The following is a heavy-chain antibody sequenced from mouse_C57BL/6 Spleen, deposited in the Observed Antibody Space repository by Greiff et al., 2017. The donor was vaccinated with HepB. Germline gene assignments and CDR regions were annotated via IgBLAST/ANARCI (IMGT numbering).Heavy chain of an antibody. D-gene: IGHD1-1*01. CDR2: IDPETGGT. V-gene: IGHV1-15*01. J-gene: IGHJ1*03. Sequence: QVQLQQSGAELVRPGASVTLSCKASGYTFTDYEMHWVKQTPVHGLEWIGAIDPETGGTAYNQKFKGKAILTADKSSSTAYMERRSLTSEDSAVYYCTRYYYGSYWYFDVWGTGTTVTVSS. CDR1: GYTFTDYE. CDR3: TRYYYGSYWYFDV.